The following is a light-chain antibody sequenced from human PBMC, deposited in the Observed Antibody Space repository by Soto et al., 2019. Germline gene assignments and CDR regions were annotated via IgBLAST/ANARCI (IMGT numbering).Light chain of an antibody. CDR2: GAS. CDR3: QQYGDSRYT. V-gene: IGKV3-20*01. J-gene: IGKJ2*01. CDR1: QRLSSNY. Sequence: EIVLTQSPGTLSLSPGERATLLCRASQRLSSNYLAWYQQKPGQAPRLLIHGASSRATGIPDRFSGTGSGTDFTLTISRLEPEDFAVYYCQQYGDSRYTFGQGTKLEIK.